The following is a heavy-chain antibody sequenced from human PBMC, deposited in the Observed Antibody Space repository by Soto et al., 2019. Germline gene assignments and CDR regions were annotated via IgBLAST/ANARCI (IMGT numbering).Heavy chain of an antibody. V-gene: IGHV1-69*13. CDR3: AREGGQQLALYYYYYGMDV. Sequence: SVKVSCKASGGTFSSYAISWVRQAPGQGLEWMGGIIPIFGTANYAQKFQGRVTITADESTSTAYMELSRLRSEDTAVYYCAREGGQQLALYYYYYGMDVWGQGTTVTVSS. CDR1: GGTFSSYA. D-gene: IGHD6-13*01. CDR2: IIPIFGTA. J-gene: IGHJ6*02.